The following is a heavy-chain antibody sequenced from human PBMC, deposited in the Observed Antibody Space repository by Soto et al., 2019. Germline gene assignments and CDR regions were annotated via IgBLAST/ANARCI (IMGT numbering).Heavy chain of an antibody. Sequence: GGSQRLSYAASGFTFSSYAMKWVRQAPGKGLEWVSLIGESGTPTYYADTSKNQFSLKLSSVTAADTAVYYCARGRITGTIRRDHYYYYGMDVWGQGTTVTVSS. CDR2: IGESGTPT. D-gene: IGHD1-7*01. J-gene: IGHJ6*02. V-gene: IGHV3-23*01. CDR1: GFTFSSYA. CDR3: DHYYYYGMDV.